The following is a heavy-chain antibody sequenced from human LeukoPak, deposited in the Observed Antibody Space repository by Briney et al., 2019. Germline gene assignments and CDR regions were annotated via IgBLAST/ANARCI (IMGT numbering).Heavy chain of an antibody. CDR1: GGSISSGGYY. CDR2: IYHSGST. D-gene: IGHD2-2*01. Sequence: PSETLSLTCTVSGGSISSGGYYWSWIRQPPGKGLEWIGYIYHSGSTYYNPSLKSRVTISVDRSKNQFSLKLSSVTAADTAVYYCARGDIVVVPAATGFDYWGQGTLVTVSS. CDR3: ARGDIVVVPAATGFDY. J-gene: IGHJ4*02. V-gene: IGHV4-30-2*01.